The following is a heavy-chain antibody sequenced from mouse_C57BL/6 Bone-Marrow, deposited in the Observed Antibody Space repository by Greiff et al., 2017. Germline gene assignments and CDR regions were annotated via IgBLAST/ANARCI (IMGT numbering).Heavy chain of an antibody. D-gene: IGHD1-1*01. CDR2: IYPGSGST. J-gene: IGHJ2*01. V-gene: IGHV1-55*01. Sequence: QVQLQQPGAELVKPGASVKMSCKASGYTFTSYWITWVKQRPGQGLEWIGDIYPGSGSTNYNEKFKSKATLTVDKSSSTAYMQLSSLTSEDSAVYYCARDYGKEDYWGQGTTLTVSS. CDR3: ARDYGKEDY. CDR1: GYTFTSYW.